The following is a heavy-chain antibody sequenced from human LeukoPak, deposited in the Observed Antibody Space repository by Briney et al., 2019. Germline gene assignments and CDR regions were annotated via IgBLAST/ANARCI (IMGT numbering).Heavy chain of an antibody. J-gene: IGHJ4*02. CDR2: IIPIFGTA. Sequence: SVKVSFKASGGTFSSYAISWVRQAPGQGLEWMGGIIPIFGTANYAQKFQGRVTITADKSTSTAYMELSSLRSEDTAVYYCASLYSSGWYYFDYWGQGTLVTVSS. V-gene: IGHV1-69*06. CDR3: ASLYSSGWYYFDY. CDR1: GGTFSSYA. D-gene: IGHD6-19*01.